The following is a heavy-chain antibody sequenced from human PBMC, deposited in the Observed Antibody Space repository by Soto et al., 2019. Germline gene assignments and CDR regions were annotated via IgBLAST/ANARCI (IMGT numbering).Heavy chain of an antibody. CDR2: ISAYNGNT. Sequence: ASVKVSCKASGYTFTSYGISWVRQAPGQGLEWMGWISAYNGNTNYAQKLQGRVTMTTDTSTSTAYMELRSLRSDDTAVYYCARDGDTVRYYYYYMDVWGKGTTVTVSS. CDR1: GYTFTSYG. CDR3: ARDGDTVRYYYYYMDV. D-gene: IGHD3-10*01. J-gene: IGHJ6*03. V-gene: IGHV1-18*01.